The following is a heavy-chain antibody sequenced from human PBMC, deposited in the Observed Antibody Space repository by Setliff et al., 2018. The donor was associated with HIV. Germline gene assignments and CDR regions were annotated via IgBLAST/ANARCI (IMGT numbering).Heavy chain of an antibody. J-gene: IGHJ4*02. CDR1: GFVFNNYV. Sequence: GGSLRLSCAASGFVFNNYVFTWVRQAPGKGLEWVAVISIGGSDRYYSDSVKGRFNILRDDSKKKAYLQMNSLRDEDTAVYYCVKDVLKFWSGSGALDFWGPGTLVTVAS. V-gene: IGHV3-30*04. CDR3: VKDVLKFWSGSGALDF. CDR2: ISIGGSDR. D-gene: IGHD3-3*01.